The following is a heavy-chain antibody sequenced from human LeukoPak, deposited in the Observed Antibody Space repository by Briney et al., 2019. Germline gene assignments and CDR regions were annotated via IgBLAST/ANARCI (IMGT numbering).Heavy chain of an antibody. V-gene: IGHV3-30-3*01. Sequence: PGGSLRLSCAASGFTFSNYAIHWVRQAPGKGLEWVAFISYDGSNKHYADSVKGRFTISRDNSKNTLYLQMNSLRPEDTAVYYCARDRGYTYGHPFDYWGQGTLVTVSS. CDR1: GFTFSNYA. CDR3: ARDRGYTYGHPFDY. D-gene: IGHD5-18*01. J-gene: IGHJ4*02. CDR2: ISYDGSNK.